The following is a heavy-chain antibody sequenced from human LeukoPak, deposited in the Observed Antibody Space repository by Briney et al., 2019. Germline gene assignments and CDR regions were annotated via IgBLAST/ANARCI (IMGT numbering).Heavy chain of an antibody. CDR1: GGSFSGYY. CDR3: ARDYYDSSGSTFDY. CDR2: INHSGST. D-gene: IGHD3-22*01. J-gene: IGHJ4*02. Sequence: SETLSLTCAVYGGSFSGYYWSWIRQPPGKGLEWIGEINHSGSTNYNPSLKSRVTISVDTSKNQFSLKLGSVTAADTAVYYCARDYYDSSGSTFDYWGQGTLVTVSS. V-gene: IGHV4-34*01.